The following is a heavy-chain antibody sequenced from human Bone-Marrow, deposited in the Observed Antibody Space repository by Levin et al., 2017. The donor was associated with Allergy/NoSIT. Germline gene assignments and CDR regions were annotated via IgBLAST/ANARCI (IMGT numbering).Heavy chain of an antibody. V-gene: IGHV2-5*04. Sequence: NGSGPTLVKPTQTLTLTCAFSGFSLSTNGVGVAWIRQPPGKALEWLALIYWNDDKHYSPSLKNRLTITKDTSKDQVVLTVFNMDPVDTGTYYCVRTWDYEAYGMDVWGQGTTVTVSS. CDR3: VRTWDYEAYGMDV. CDR2: IYWNDDK. J-gene: IGHJ6*02. D-gene: IGHD1-7*01. CDR1: GFSLSTNGVG.